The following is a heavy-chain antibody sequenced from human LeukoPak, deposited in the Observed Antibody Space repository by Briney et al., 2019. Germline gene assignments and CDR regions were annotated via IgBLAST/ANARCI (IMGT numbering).Heavy chain of an antibody. CDR1: GGSISSGDHY. V-gene: IGHV4-30-4*01. CDR2: IYYTGST. CDR3: ARRGGIYSTNWFDP. J-gene: IGHJ5*02. D-gene: IGHD3-10*01. Sequence: SETLSLTCTVSGGSISSGDHYWSWIRQPPGKGLEWIGYIYYTGSTDYNPSLKSRVIISVDTSKNQFSLKLSSVTAADTAVYYCARRGGIYSTNWFDPWGQGTLVTVSS.